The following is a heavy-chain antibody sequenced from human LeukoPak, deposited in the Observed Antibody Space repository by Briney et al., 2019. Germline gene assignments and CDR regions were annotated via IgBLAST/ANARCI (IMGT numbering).Heavy chain of an antibody. J-gene: IGHJ6*02. Sequence: SQTLSLTCAISGDSVSSNSAAWNWIRQSPSRGLEWLGRTYYRSKWYNDYAVSVKSRITINPDTSKNRFSLQLNSVTPEDTAVYYCARAGRVTIFGVIPRNYYYGMDVWGQGTTVTVSS. CDR3: ARAGRVTIFGVIPRNYYYGMDV. V-gene: IGHV6-1*01. D-gene: IGHD3-3*01. CDR1: GDSVSSNSAA. CDR2: TYYRSKWYN.